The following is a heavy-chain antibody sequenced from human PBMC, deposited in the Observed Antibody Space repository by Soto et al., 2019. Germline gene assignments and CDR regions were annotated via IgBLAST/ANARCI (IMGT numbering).Heavy chain of an antibody. Sequence: RLSCAASGFTFTRYSMNWVRQAPGKGLEWVSSISSTTNHIYYGDSMKGRFTISRDNAKNSLYLEMNSLRAEDTAVYYCARESEDLTSNFDYWGQGTLVTVSS. CDR1: GFTFTRYS. J-gene: IGHJ4*02. CDR2: ISSTTNHI. V-gene: IGHV3-21*06. CDR3: ARESEDLTSNFDY.